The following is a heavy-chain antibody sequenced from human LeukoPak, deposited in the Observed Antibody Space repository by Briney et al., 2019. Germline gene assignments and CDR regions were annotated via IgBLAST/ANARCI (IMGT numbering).Heavy chain of an antibody. CDR2: INAGNGNT. D-gene: IGHD5-12*01. CDR3: ARPRRYSGYDFDY. J-gene: IGHJ4*02. V-gene: IGHV1-3*01. Sequence: ASVKVSCKASGYTFTSYAMHWVRQAPGQRLEWMGWINAGNGNTKYSQKFQGSVTITRDTSASTAYMELSSLRSEDTAVYYCARPRRYSGYDFDYWGQGTLVTVSS. CDR1: GYTFTSYA.